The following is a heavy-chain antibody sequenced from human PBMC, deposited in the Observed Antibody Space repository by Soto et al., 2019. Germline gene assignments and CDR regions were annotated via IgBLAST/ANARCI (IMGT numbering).Heavy chain of an antibody. J-gene: IGHJ6*02. CDR2: ISRSGSVI. CDR3: PTVPFRFSYGIDI. Sequence: GGSLRLSCAASELTFSNSEMHWVRQAPGKGLEWLSYISRSGSVIYYADSVKGRFTISRDNAKNLLYLQMNSLRAEDTAVYFSPTVPFRFSYGIDICGQVPTVTV. CDR1: ELTFSNSE. V-gene: IGHV3-48*03. D-gene: IGHD3-3*01.